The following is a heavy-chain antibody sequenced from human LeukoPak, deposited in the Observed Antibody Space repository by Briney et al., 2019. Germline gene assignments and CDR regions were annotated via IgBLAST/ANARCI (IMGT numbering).Heavy chain of an antibody. CDR2: IYYSGST. D-gene: IGHD3-10*01. CDR3: ACSYYYGSGSYHYFDY. CDR1: RGSISSSSYY. Sequence: SETLSLTCTVSRGSISSSSYYWGWIRQPPGKGLEWIGSIYYSGSTYYNPSLKSRVTISVDTSKNQFSLKLSSVTAADTAVYYCACSYYYGSGSYHYFDYWGQGTLVTVSS. J-gene: IGHJ4*02. V-gene: IGHV4-39*01.